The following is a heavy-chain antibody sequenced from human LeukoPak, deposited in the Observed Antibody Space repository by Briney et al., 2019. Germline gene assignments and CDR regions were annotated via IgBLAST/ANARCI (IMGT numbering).Heavy chain of an antibody. CDR2: MTGNGATT. V-gene: IGHV3-23*01. CDR3: ARYYSVELFDI. Sequence: GGTQWLSCAVSGFSFSNYGMNWGRKAPGPGLERVSGMTGNGATTYYADSVKRRFTISRDKCKKTLFVHMNSLRGEDTAVYAGARYYSVELFDIWGQGTMVTVSS. J-gene: IGHJ3*02. D-gene: IGHD2/OR15-2a*01. CDR1: GFSFSNYG.